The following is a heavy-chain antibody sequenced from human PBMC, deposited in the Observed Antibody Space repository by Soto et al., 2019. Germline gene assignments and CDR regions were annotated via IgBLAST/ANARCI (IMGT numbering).Heavy chain of an antibody. CDR3: ARADSYSYGIS. CDR2: IIPICGTS. V-gene: IGHV1-69*13. Sequence: CSVKISCKASGGTFSSHAISCVRQAPGQGLEWMGGIIPICGTSNYAQKFQGRVTITADESTSTAYMELSSLRSEDTAVYYCARADSYSYGISWGQGTMVIVSA. D-gene: IGHD5-18*01. J-gene: IGHJ4*02. CDR1: GGTFSSHA.